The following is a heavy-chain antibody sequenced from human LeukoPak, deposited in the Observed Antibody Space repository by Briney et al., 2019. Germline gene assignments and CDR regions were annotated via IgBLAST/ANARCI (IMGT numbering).Heavy chain of an antibody. V-gene: IGHV3-30*03. D-gene: IGHD3-3*01. J-gene: IGHJ6*03. Sequence: GGSLRLSCAASGFTFSNYAMHWVRQDSGRGLDWVAVISHDGINTYYADSVKGRFTISRDNSKNTLYLQVNSLRAEDTAVYYCARLGYDFWSGYYWDYYYYMDVWGKGTTVTVSS. CDR3: ARLGYDFWSGYYWDYYYYMDV. CDR1: GFTFSNYA. CDR2: ISHDGINT.